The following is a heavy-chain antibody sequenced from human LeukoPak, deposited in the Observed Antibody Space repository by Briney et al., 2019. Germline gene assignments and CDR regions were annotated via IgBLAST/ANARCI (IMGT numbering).Heavy chain of an antibody. D-gene: IGHD6-13*01. J-gene: IGHJ4*02. Sequence: ASVKVSCKASGYSFLGYGITSVRQAPGQGLEWVGCFNPENGNTNYAHKVQGRLNMTADTSTSTSSMELRSLRPDDTAVYYCARHRSRSRDQFDYWGQGTLVTVSS. CDR1: GYSFLGYG. CDR2: FNPENGNT. CDR3: ARHRSRSRDQFDY. V-gene: IGHV1-18*01.